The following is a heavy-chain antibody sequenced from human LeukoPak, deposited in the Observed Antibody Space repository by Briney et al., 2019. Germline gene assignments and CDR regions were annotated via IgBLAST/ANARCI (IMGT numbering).Heavy chain of an antibody. CDR3: ARGAAAAGTYWFDP. D-gene: IGHD6-13*01. Sequence: KPSETLSLTCTVSGYSISSGYYWGWIRQPPGKGLEWIGSIYHSGSTYYNPSLKSRVTISVDTSKNQFSLKLSSVTAADTAVYYCARGAAAAGTYWFDPWGQGTLVTVSS. CDR2: IYHSGST. V-gene: IGHV4-38-2*02. J-gene: IGHJ5*02. CDR1: GYSISSGYY.